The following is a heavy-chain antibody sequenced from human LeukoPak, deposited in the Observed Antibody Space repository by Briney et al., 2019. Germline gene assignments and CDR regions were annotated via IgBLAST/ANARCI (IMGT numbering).Heavy chain of an antibody. V-gene: IGHV4-4*07. J-gene: IGHJ5*02. D-gene: IGHD5-24*01. Sequence: SETLSLTCTVSGDSINTYFWTWFRQPAGKRLEWIGRVSPSGSANYSPSLTSRITISVDKAKNQVSLKLTYVTAADSAVYYCARDHFDGDIAFYYPGASWGRGTLVAVSS. CDR2: VSPSGSA. CDR1: GDSINTYF. CDR3: ARDHFDGDIAFYYPGAS.